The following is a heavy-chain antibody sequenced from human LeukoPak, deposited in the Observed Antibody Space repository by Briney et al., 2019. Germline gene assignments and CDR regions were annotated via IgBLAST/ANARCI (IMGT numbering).Heavy chain of an antibody. D-gene: IGHD6-19*01. CDR2: IYHSGST. V-gene: IGHV4-4*02. Sequence: WVRQPPGKGLEWIGEIYHSGSTNYNPSLKSRVTISVDKSKNQFSLKLSSVTAADTAVYYCARIAVAGTFDYWGQGTLVTVSS. J-gene: IGHJ4*02. CDR3: ARIAVAGTFDY.